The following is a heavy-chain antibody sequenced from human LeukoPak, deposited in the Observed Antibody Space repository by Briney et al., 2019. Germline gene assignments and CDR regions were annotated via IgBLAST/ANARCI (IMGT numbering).Heavy chain of an antibody. D-gene: IGHD3-9*01. Sequence: MPGGSLRLSCAASGFTFSSYSMNWVRQAPGKGLEWVSSISSSSSYIYYADSVKGRFTISRDNAKNSLYLQMNSLRAEDTAVYYCASADYDILTGYSYGMDVWGQGTTVTVSS. V-gene: IGHV3-21*01. CDR3: ASADYDILTGYSYGMDV. J-gene: IGHJ6*02. CDR2: ISSSSSYI. CDR1: GFTFSSYS.